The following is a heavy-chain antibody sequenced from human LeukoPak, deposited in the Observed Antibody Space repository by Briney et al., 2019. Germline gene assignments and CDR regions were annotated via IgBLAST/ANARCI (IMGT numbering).Heavy chain of an antibody. CDR2: IYTGGDT. Sequence: GGSLRLSCAASGFSVSNKYMSWVRQAPGKGLEWVSVIYTGGDTYYADSVRGRFTISRGNSKNTVNLQMNSLRAEDTALYYCAGGQMFTSGGFDDWGQGTLVTVSS. CDR1: GFSVSNKY. CDR3: AGGQMFTSGGFDD. V-gene: IGHV3-53*01. J-gene: IGHJ4*02. D-gene: IGHD6-19*01.